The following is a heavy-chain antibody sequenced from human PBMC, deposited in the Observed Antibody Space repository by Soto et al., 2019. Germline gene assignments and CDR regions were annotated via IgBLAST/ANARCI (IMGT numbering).Heavy chain of an antibody. V-gene: IGHV4-59*02. D-gene: IGHD6-13*01. CDR1: GASVSNYY. CDR2: IYYTGST. Sequence: SETLSLTCTVSGASVSNYYWSWIRQTPGKGLEWIAYIYYTGSTSYNPSLKSRVTISLDTSKNRVSLKLNSVTAADTAVYYCARPTVSWYYFHYWGQGAQVTVSS. J-gene: IGHJ4*02. CDR3: ARPTVSWYYFHY.